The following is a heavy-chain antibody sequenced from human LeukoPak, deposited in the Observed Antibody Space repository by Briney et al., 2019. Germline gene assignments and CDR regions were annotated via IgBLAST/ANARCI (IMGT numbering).Heavy chain of an antibody. D-gene: IGHD6-19*01. Sequence: PGGSLRLSCAASGFTFSSYWMHWVRQAPEKGLVWVSRINSDGSSTSYADSVKGRFTISRDNAKNTLYLQMNSLRAEDTAVYYCARGRGWVAVAGNWFDPWGQGTLVTVSS. CDR2: INSDGSST. CDR3: ARGRGWVAVAGNWFDP. V-gene: IGHV3-74*01. J-gene: IGHJ5*02. CDR1: GFTFSSYW.